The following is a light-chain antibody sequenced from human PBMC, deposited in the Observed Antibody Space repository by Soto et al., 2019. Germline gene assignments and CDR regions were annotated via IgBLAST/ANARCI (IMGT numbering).Light chain of an antibody. J-gene: IGLJ3*02. CDR3: CSYAGIYSWV. V-gene: IGLV2-11*01. CDR2: DVT. CDR1: SSDVGAYNF. Sequence: QSVLTQPRSVSGSPGQSVTISCTGTSSDVGAYNFVSWYQHHPGKAPKLIIYDVTERPSGVPDRFSGSKSGNSASLTISGPQTEDEADYYCCSYAGIYSWVFGGGTKLTVL.